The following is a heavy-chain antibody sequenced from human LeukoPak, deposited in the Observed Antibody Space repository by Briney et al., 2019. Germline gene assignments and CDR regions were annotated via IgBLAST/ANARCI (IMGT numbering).Heavy chain of an antibody. CDR1: GGSISSSSYY. D-gene: IGHD3-22*01. Sequence: PSETLSLTCTVSGGSISSSSYYWGWIRQPPGKGLEWIGSIYYSGSTYYNPSLKSRVTISVDTSKNQFSLKLSSVTAADTAVYYCARRRHYYDSSGYWFSWFDPWGQGTLVTVSS. CDR2: IYYSGST. V-gene: IGHV4-39*01. CDR3: ARRRHYYDSSGYWFSWFDP. J-gene: IGHJ5*02.